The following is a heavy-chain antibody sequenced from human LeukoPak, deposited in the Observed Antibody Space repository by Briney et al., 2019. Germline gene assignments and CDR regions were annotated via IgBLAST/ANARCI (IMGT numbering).Heavy chain of an antibody. V-gene: IGHV3-48*01. CDR2: ISSSSSTI. D-gene: IGHD6-13*01. CDR1: GFTFSSYS. Sequence: GGSLRLSCAASGFTFSSYSMNWVRQAPGKGLEWVSYISSSSSTIYYADSVKGRFTISRDNAKNSLYLQMNSLRAEDTAVYYCARVLYSSSWYVWFDPWGQGTLVTVSS. CDR3: ARVLYSSSWYVWFDP. J-gene: IGHJ5*02.